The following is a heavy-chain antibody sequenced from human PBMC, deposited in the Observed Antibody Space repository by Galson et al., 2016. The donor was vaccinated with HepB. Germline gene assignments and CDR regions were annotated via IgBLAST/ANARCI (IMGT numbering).Heavy chain of an antibody. CDR2: ISYDGSVK. J-gene: IGHJ4*02. V-gene: IGHV3-30*03. D-gene: IGHD5-18*01. CDR3: ASDPREWPRGFRYGFDY. CDR1: GFAFDSYG. Sequence: SLRLSCAASGFAFDSYGMHWVRQAPGKGLEWVAVISYDGSVKYSADSVTGRFTISRDNVKNTLYLQMSSLTGDDTAMHHCASDPREWPRGFRYGFDYWGQGTLVTVSS.